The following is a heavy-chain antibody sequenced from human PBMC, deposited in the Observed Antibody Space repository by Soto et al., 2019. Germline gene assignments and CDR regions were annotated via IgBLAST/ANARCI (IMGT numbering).Heavy chain of an antibody. CDR1: GFTFGSYS. V-gene: IGHV3-21*04. D-gene: IGHD3-10*01. Sequence: GGSLRLSCAASGFTFGSYSMNWVGQAPGKGLEWVSSISSSSSYIYYADSVKGRFTISRDNAKNSLYLQMNSLRAEDTAVYYCAKDRRFGELITSYYYYGMDVWGQGTTVTVSS. J-gene: IGHJ6*02. CDR3: AKDRRFGELITSYYYYGMDV. CDR2: ISSSSSYI.